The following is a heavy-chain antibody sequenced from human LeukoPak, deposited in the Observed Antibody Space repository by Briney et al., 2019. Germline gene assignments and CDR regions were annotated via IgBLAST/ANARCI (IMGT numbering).Heavy chain of an antibody. V-gene: IGHV1-2*02. CDR1: GYTFTGYY. CDR2: INPNSGGT. J-gene: IGHJ4*02. CDR3: ARDPTPVSRGYSYGYFDY. Sequence: GASVKVSCKASGYTFTGYYMHWVRQAPGQGLEWMGWINPNSGGTNYAQKFQGRVTMTRDTSISTAYMGLSRLRSDDTAVYYCARDPTPVSRGYSYGYFDYWGQGTLVTVSS. D-gene: IGHD5-18*01.